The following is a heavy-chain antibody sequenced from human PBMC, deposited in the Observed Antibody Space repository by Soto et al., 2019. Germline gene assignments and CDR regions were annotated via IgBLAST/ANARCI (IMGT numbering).Heavy chain of an antibody. D-gene: IGHD5-18*01. V-gene: IGHV3-30-3*01. CDR1: GFGFSGYS. J-gene: IGHJ6*02. CDR2: IKHDGSEI. CDR3: VRVGWGYSYGNGMDG. Sequence: QVQLVESGGGVVQPGGSLRLSCLASGFGFSGYSMHWVRQAPGKGLDWVAVIKHDGSEIYYADSVKGRFNISKDDSKNTLHLQMNALRVDDTALYYCVRVGWGYSYGNGMDGWGQGTTVTVFS.